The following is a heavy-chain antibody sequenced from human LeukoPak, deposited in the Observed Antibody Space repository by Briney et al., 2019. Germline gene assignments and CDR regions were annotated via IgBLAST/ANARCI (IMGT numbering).Heavy chain of an antibody. D-gene: IGHD6-13*01. CDR2: ISWNSGSI. CDR1: GFTFDDYA. Sequence: GGSLRLSCAASGFTFDDYAMHWVRHAPGKGLEWVSGISWNSGSIGYADSVKGRFTISRDNAKNSLYLQMNSLRAEDTALYYCAKLSSWGQGTLVTVSS. CDR3: AKLSS. V-gene: IGHV3-9*01. J-gene: IGHJ4*02.